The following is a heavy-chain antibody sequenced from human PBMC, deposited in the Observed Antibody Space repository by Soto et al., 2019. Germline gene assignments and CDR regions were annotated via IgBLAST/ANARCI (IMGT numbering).Heavy chain of an antibody. D-gene: IGHD6-13*01. CDR2: IFYSGST. Sequence: SQTRSRTCTVSGDSISSSNYYWGWIRQPQGKGLEWIGNIFYSGSTYYHPSLKSRVTISVDTSKNQFSLKLSSVTAADAAIYYGARHVGQHLRSYYYGLDVWGQGAAVTV. CDR3: ARHVGQHLRSYYYGLDV. V-gene: IGHV4-39*01. J-gene: IGHJ6*02. CDR1: GDSISSSNYY.